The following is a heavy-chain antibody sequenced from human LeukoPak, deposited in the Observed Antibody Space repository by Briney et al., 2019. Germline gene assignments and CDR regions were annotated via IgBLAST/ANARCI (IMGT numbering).Heavy chain of an antibody. CDR1: GFTFSSYA. Sequence: GGSLRLSCAASGFTFSSYAMSWVRQAPGKGLEWVSSISGSGGSTYYADSVKGRFTISRDNSKNTLYLQMNSLRAEDTAVYYCAKDTRRYGDPPGFDYWGQGTLVTVSS. V-gene: IGHV3-23*01. CDR3: AKDTRRYGDPPGFDY. J-gene: IGHJ4*02. D-gene: IGHD4-17*01. CDR2: ISGSGGST.